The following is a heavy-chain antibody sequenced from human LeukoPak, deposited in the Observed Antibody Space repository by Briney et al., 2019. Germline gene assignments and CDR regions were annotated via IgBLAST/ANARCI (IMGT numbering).Heavy chain of an antibody. Sequence: GESLKISWKGFGYSFTTYWSGWVGQMPGKGRGWMGIIYPRDSTTRYNPSFQGQVTISVDQSTSTAYLQWSSLKASDTAMYYCACRKYYDTWSDPWGQGTLVTVSS. CDR3: ACRKYYDTWSDP. D-gene: IGHD3-3*01. CDR1: GYSFTTYW. J-gene: IGHJ5*02. V-gene: IGHV5-51*01. CDR2: IYPRDSTT.